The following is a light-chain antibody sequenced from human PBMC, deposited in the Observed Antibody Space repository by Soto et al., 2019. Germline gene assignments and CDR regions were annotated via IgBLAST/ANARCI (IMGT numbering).Light chain of an antibody. CDR1: SGHSSYA. CDR2: LNSDGRH. V-gene: IGLV4-69*01. CDR3: QTWGTGVVV. Sequence: QSVLTQSPSASASLGASVKLTCTLSSGHSSYAIAWHQQQPEKGPRYLMKLNSDGRHSKGDGIPDRFTGSSSGAERYLTISSLQSEDEADYYCQTWGTGVVVFGGGTQLTVL. J-gene: IGLJ2*01.